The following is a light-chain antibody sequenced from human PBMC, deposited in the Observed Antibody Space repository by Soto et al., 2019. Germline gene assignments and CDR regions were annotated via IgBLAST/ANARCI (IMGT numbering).Light chain of an antibody. Sequence: EIVMTQSPATLSVSPGERATLSCRASQSVSSNVAWYQQKPGQAPRLLIYGASTMATGIPARFSGSGSGTEFTLTISSLQYEDFAVYYCQQYNNWPGTFGQGTKVEIK. J-gene: IGKJ1*01. V-gene: IGKV3-15*01. CDR1: QSVSSN. CDR2: GAS. CDR3: QQYNNWPGT.